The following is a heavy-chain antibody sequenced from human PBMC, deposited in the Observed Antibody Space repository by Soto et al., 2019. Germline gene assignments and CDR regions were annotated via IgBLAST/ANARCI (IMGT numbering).Heavy chain of an antibody. CDR2: ISGSGSNP. CDR3: AKAASMTIQDRFDH. D-gene: IGHD4-17*01. J-gene: IGHJ4*02. V-gene: IGHV3-23*01. Sequence: EVQVLESGGGLVQPGGSLRLSCAASGFTFSSYAMSWVRQAPGQGLEWVSAISGSGSNPYYADSVKGRFTISRDKSKNTRSLQQNILRAEDTALYYCAKAASMTIQDRFDHWGQGTLVTVSS. CDR1: GFTFSSYA.